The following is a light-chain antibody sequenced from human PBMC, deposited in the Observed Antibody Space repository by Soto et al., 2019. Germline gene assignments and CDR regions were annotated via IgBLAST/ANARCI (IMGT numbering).Light chain of an antibody. J-gene: IGKJ5*01. Sequence: GVTQSPPAVSVSPGESATLSCRASQNIGSNLAWYRHKPGQAPRLLISGASTRATGVPARFSGSGSGTEFALTISSLQSEDFAVYYCQHYANWPLTFGQGTRLEI. CDR1: QNIGSN. CDR3: QHYANWPLT. V-gene: IGKV3-15*01. CDR2: GAS.